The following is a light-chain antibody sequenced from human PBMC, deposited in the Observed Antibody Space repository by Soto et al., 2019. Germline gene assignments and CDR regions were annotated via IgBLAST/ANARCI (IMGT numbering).Light chain of an antibody. V-gene: IGLV2-14*01. CDR3: SSHNPIGTLQI. J-gene: IGLJ1*01. Sequence: QSALAQPASVSGSPGQSITISCTGTSSDFGVYSYVSWYQLHPGKAPKLMIYAVSTRTSGVSNRFSGSKSGNTASLTISGLQAEDEADYYCSSHNPIGTLQIFGPGTKVTVL. CDR1: SSDFGVYSY. CDR2: AVS.